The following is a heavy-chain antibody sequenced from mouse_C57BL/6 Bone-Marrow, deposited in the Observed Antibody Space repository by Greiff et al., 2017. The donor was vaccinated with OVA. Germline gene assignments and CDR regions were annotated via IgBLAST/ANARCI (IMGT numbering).Heavy chain of an antibody. CDR3: TTGGPDY. CDR1: GFNIKDDY. V-gene: IGHV14-4*01. J-gene: IGHJ2*01. Sequence: EVQLQESGAELVRPGASVKLSCTASGFNIKDDYMHWVKQRPEQGLEWIGWIDPENGDTEYASKFQGKATITADTSSNTAYLQLSSLTSEDTAVYYCTTGGPDYWGQGTTLTVSS. CDR2: IDPENGDT.